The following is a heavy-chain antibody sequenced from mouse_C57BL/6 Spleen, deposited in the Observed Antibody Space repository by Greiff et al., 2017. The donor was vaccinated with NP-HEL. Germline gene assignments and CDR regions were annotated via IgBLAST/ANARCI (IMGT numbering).Heavy chain of an antibody. D-gene: IGHD1-1*01. J-gene: IGHJ4*01. Sequence: QVQLQQSGPELVRPGVSVKISCKGSGYTFTDYAMHWVKQSHAKSLEWIGVISTYYGDASYNQKFKDKATMTVDKSSSTAYMDLARLTSEDSAVYYCVYGSSPYYAMDYWGQGTSVTVSS. CDR1: GYTFTDYA. V-gene: IGHV1-67*01. CDR3: VYGSSPYYAMDY. CDR2: ISTYYGDA.